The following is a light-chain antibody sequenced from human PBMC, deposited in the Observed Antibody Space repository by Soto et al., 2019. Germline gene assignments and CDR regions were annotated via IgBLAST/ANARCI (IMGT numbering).Light chain of an antibody. CDR3: QPPSNYTLT. CDR2: KAS. J-gene: IGKJ4*01. CDR1: HHIDAW. V-gene: IGKV1-5*03. Sequence: IQMTQSPSTLSASVGDRVTITCRASHHIDAWLAWYQQKPGKAPKGLIYKASILESGVPSRFSGSGSGTEFTLTISILQPDDSATYYCQPPSNYTLTFGGGTKVEIK.